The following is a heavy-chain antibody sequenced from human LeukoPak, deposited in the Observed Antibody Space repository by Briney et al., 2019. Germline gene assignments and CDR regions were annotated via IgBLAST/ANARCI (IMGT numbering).Heavy chain of an antibody. CDR1: GFTFSSYS. V-gene: IGHV3-21*01. Sequence: GGSLRLSCAASGFTFSSYSMNWVRPAPGKGLGWVSSISSSSSYIYYADSVKGRFTISRDNAKNSLYLQMNSLRAEDTAVYYCARGQRSGYSSSSDLYDYWGQGTLVTVSS. J-gene: IGHJ4*02. D-gene: IGHD6-6*01. CDR3: ARGQRSGYSSSSDLYDY. CDR2: ISSSSSYI.